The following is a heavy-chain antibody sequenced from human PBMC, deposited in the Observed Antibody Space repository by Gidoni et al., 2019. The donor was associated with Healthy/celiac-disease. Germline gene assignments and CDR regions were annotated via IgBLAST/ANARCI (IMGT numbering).Heavy chain of an antibody. CDR2: IYYSGST. CDR3: ARDTPGSYYVGWYFDL. V-gene: IGHV4-39*07. CDR1: GGSISSSSYY. D-gene: IGHD1-26*01. Sequence: QLQLQESGPGLVKPSETLSLTCTVSGGSISSSSYYWGWIRQPPGKGLEWIGSIYYSGSTYYNPSLKSRVTISVDTSKNQFSLKLSSVTAADTAVYYCARDTPGSYYVGWYFDLWGRGTLVTVSS. J-gene: IGHJ2*01.